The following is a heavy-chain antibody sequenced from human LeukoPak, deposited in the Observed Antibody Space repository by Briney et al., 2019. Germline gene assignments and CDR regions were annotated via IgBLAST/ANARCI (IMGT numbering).Heavy chain of an antibody. CDR2: IYYSGST. Sequence: SETLSLTCTVSGGSISSGGYYWSWIRQHPGKGLEWIGYIYYSGSTYYNPSLKSRVTLSVDTSKNQFSLKLSSVTAADTAVYYCARVLRSYYYSMDVWGQGTTVTVSS. CDR3: ARVLRSYYYSMDV. CDR1: GGSISSGGYY. V-gene: IGHV4-31*03. J-gene: IGHJ6*02. D-gene: IGHD4-17*01.